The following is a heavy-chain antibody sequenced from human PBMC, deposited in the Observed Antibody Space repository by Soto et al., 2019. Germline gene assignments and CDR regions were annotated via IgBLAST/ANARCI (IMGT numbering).Heavy chain of an antibody. CDR2: ISYSGTS. V-gene: IGHV4-39*01. CDR3: ARLGSAIALAARAFDI. J-gene: IGHJ3*02. CDR1: GAAVSSSYYY. Sequence: PSETLSLTCSFSGAAVSSSYYYWGGIGQPPGKGLNWSGAISYSGTSYYNPSLKSRATISGDTSKNQSSLKLTSVTAAATAVYYCARLGSAIALAARAFDIWGQGTMVTVSS. D-gene: IGHD6-19*01.